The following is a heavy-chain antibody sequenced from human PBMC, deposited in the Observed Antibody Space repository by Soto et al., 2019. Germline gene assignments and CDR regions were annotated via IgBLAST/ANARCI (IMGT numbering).Heavy chain of an antibody. CDR3: ARRLSPGRPTRGGFPVDSFDF. CDR2: IYYSGST. J-gene: IGHJ3*01. V-gene: IGHV4-31*03. CDR1: GGSISSGGYY. Sequence: SETLSLACPVSGGSISSGGYYWSWIRKHPGKGLEWIGYIYYSGSTYYNPSLKSRVTISVDTSKNQFSLKLSSVTAADTAVYYCARRLSPGRPTRGGFPVDSFDFWGPGTMLTVSS. D-gene: IGHD5-12*01.